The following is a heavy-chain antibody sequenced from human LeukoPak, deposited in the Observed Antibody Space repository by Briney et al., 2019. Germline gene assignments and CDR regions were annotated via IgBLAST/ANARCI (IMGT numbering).Heavy chain of an antibody. CDR2: IYYSGST. CDR1: GGSVSSSSYY. J-gene: IGHJ6*03. V-gene: IGHV4-39*01. D-gene: IGHD3-22*01. Sequence: SETLSLTCTVSGGSVSSSSYYWGWIRQPPGKGLEWIGSIYYSGSTYYNPSLKSRVTISVDTSKNQFSLKLSSVTAADTAVYYCARLRDYYDSSGYWNNYYYYYMDVWGKGTTVTVSS. CDR3: ARLRDYYDSSGYWNNYYYYYMDV.